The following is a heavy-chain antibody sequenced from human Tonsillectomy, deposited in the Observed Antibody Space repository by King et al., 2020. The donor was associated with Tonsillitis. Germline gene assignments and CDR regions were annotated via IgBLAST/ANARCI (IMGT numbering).Heavy chain of an antibody. CDR1: GFTFSNYW. Sequence: VQLVESGGGLVQPGGSLRLSCAASGFTFSNYWMHWVRQAPGKGLVWVSRIKGDGRRTTYADSVEGRFTISRDNAKNTLYLQMHSLRAEDTAVYYCARWPRTGVDYYYMDVWGKGTTVTVSS. CDR2: IKGDGRRT. V-gene: IGHV3-74*01. CDR3: ARWPRTGVDYYYMDV. J-gene: IGHJ6*03. D-gene: IGHD7-27*01.